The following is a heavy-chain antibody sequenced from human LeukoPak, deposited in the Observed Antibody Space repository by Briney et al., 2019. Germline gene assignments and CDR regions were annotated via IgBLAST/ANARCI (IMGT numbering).Heavy chain of an antibody. J-gene: IGHJ4*02. CDR3: ARAPYCSSTSCYRDFDY. V-gene: IGHV1-18*01. CDR2: ISAYNGNT. D-gene: IGHD2-2*01. CDR1: GYTFTSYG. Sequence: ASVKVSCKASGYTFTSYGISWVRQAPGQGLEWMGWISAYNGNTNYAQKLQGRVTMTTDTSTSTAYMELRSLRSDDTAVYYCARAPYCSSTSCYRDFDYWGQGTLVTVSS.